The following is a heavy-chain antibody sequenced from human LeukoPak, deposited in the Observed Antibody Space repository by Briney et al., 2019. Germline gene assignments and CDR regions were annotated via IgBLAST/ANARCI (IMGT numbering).Heavy chain of an antibody. V-gene: IGHV2-5*02. Sequence: SGPTLVKPTQTLTLTCTFSGFSLSTSGVGVGWIRQPPGKALEWLALIYWDDDKRYSPSLKSRLTITEDTSKNQVVLTMTNIDPVDTATYYCARPFGVEPFFDYWGQGTLVTVSS. CDR3: ARPFGVEPFFDY. D-gene: IGHD3-3*01. CDR2: IYWDDDK. CDR1: GFSLSTSGVG. J-gene: IGHJ4*02.